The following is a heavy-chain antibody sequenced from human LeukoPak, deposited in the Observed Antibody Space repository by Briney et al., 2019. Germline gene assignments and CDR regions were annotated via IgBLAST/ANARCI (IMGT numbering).Heavy chain of an antibody. D-gene: IGHD1-1*01. CDR1: GFIFRSSW. CDR2: ITGDGSIT. V-gene: IGHV3-74*01. J-gene: IGHJ4*02. CDR3: ARAPLHDEGY. Sequence: GGSLRLSCAASGFIFRSSWMHWVRQAPGKGLVWVSRITGDGSITTYADSVKGRFTISRDNAKNTLYLQMNSLRAEHTAVYYCARAPLHDEGYWGQGTLVTVSS.